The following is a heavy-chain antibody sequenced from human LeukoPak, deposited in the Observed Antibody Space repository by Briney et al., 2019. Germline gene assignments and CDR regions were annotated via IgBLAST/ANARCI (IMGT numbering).Heavy chain of an antibody. CDR1: GFTFSSYA. CDR3: ARVDTAMVRYYYYGMDV. CDR2: ISGSGGST. D-gene: IGHD5-18*01. V-gene: IGHV3-23*01. J-gene: IGHJ6*02. Sequence: PGGSLRLSCAASGFTFSSYAMSWVRQAPGKGLEWVSAISGSGGSTYYADSVKGRFTISRDNAKNSLYLQMNSLRAEDTAVYYCARVDTAMVRYYYYGMDVWGQGTTVTVSS.